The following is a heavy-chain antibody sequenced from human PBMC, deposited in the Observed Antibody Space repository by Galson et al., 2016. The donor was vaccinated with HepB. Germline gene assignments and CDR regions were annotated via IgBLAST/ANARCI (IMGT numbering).Heavy chain of an antibody. CDR3: ARETWGLRIPDY. D-gene: IGHD3-16*01. CDR2: VHHSGSA. J-gene: IGHJ4*02. CDR1: GYSISNGHN. V-gene: IGHV4-38-2*01. Sequence: SETLSLTCAVSGYSISNGHNWGWIRQPPGKGLEWIGSVHHSGSAFYNPSFRDRVTISVDTSENQVSLNLRSVTAADTAVYYCARETWGLRIPDYWGQGTLVTVSS.